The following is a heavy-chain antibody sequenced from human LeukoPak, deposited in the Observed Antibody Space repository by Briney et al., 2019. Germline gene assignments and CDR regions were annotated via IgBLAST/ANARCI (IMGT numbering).Heavy chain of an antibody. J-gene: IGHJ4*02. V-gene: IGHV3-66*01. Sequence: GGSLRLSCAASGFTFSSNYMSWVRQAPGKGLEWVSVIYSGGSTDYADSVKGRFTISRDNSKNTLYLQMNSLRAEDTAVYYCAREGSSGHFAYWGQGTLVTVSS. CDR2: IYSGGST. CDR3: AREGSSGHFAY. D-gene: IGHD3-22*01. CDR1: GFTFSSNY.